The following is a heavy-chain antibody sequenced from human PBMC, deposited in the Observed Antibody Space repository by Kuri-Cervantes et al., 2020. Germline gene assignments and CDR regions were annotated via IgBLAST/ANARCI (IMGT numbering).Heavy chain of an antibody. J-gene: IGHJ4*02. CDR3: AREEAALFDY. CDR1: GGSISRADYY. V-gene: IGHV4-30-4*01. Sequence: LRLSCTVSGGSISRADYYWSWVRQPPGKGLEWIGYIYYSGSTYYSPSLKSRVTISIYTSKNRFSLKLSSVTAADTAVYYCAREEAALFDYWGQGTLVTVSS. CDR2: IYYSGST.